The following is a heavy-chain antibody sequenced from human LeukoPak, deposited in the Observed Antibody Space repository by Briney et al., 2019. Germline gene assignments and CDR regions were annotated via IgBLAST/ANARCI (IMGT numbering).Heavy chain of an antibody. V-gene: IGHV1-58*02. CDR3: AAEGYDSSGYYYHY. J-gene: IGHJ4*02. Sequence: SVKVSCKASGFNFARSAMQWVRQARGQRLEWIGWIVVGSGNTNYAQKFRERVTITRDMSTSTAYMELSGLRSEDTAVYYCAAEGYDSSGYYYHYWGQGTLVTVSS. CDR1: GFNFARSA. D-gene: IGHD3-22*01. CDR2: IVVGSGNT.